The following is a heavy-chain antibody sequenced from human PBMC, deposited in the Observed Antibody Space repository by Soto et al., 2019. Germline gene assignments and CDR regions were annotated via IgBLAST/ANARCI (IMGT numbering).Heavy chain of an antibody. J-gene: IGHJ5*02. CDR1: GGTIRSPDW. Sequence: SETLSLTCGVSGGTIRSPDWWTWVRQPPGKGLEWIGEIFQSGSTNYTPSLESRVTISVDKSKNQFSLTLTSVTAADTAVYFCARGRGRYSSGWSWFDPWGQGILVTVS. CDR3: ARGRGRYSSGWSWFDP. CDR2: IFQSGST. D-gene: IGHD6-19*01. V-gene: IGHV4-4*02.